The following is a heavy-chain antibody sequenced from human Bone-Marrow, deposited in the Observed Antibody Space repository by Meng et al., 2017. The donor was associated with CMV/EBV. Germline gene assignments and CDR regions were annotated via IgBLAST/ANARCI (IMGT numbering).Heavy chain of an antibody. J-gene: IGHJ6*02. CDR1: GFTFSSYA. CDR2: ISYDGSNK. Sequence: GGSLRLSCAASGFTFSSYAMHWVRQAPGKGLEWVAVISYDGSNKYYADSVKGRFTISRDNSKNTLYLQMNSLRAEDTAVYYCARDRVTMIVAAIEGYGMDVWGQGTTVTVSS. D-gene: IGHD3-22*01. CDR3: ARDRVTMIVAAIEGYGMDV. V-gene: IGHV3-30-3*01.